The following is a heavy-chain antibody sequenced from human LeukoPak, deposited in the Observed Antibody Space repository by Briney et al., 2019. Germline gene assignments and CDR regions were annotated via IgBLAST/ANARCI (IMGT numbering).Heavy chain of an antibody. J-gene: IGHJ4*02. Sequence: ASVKVSCKASGYTFSNYAISWVRQAPGQGLQWMGWISGSNGRTKYSQQVQGRVTMTEDRSTDTAYMDLISLRSDDTAVYYCATGGVWDLLNYWGQGTLVTVSS. CDR3: ATGGVWDLLNY. D-gene: IGHD1-26*01. CDR2: ISGSNGRT. CDR1: GYTFSNYA. V-gene: IGHV1-18*01.